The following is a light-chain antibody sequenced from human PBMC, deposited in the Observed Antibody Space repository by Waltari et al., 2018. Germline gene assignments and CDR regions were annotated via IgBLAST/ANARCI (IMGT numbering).Light chain of an antibody. CDR1: QEISNY. J-gene: IGKJ4*01. CDR3: QQYDSLPLT. Sequence: DIQMTQSQSSLSASAGDRVTITCQASQEISNYLNWYQQKPGKVPKLLIYDASHLEMGVPSRFSGSGSGTEFTFTINSLQPEDIATYYCQQYDSLPLTFGGGTKVEIK. V-gene: IGKV1-33*01. CDR2: DAS.